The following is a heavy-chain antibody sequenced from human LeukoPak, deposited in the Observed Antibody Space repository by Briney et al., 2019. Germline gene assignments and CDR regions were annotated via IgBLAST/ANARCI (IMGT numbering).Heavy chain of an antibody. CDR2: ISGDGGST. J-gene: IGHJ4*02. D-gene: IGHD6-6*01. V-gene: IGHV3-23*01. CDR3: AKSWQYSKTWVDY. CDR1: GFTLSSCP. Sequence: GGSLRLSCAASGFTLSSCPMSWVPQAPGRGLEWVLGISGDGGSTYYADSVKGRFTISRDNSKNTLYVQMNSLRAEDTAVYYCAKSWQYSKTWVDYWGQGTLVTVSS.